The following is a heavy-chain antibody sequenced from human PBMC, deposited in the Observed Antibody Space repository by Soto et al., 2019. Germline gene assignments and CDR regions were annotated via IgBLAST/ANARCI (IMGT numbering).Heavy chain of an antibody. CDR2: IYSGGST. Sequence: EVQLVETGGGLIQPRGSLRLSCAASGFTVSSNYMSWVRQAPGKGLEWVSVIYSGGSTYYADSVKGRFTISRDNSKNTLYLQMNSLRAEDTAVYYCARVGPGGTGWAPTEWGQGTLVTVSS. CDR3: ARVGPGGTGWAPTE. D-gene: IGHD1-26*01. J-gene: IGHJ4*02. CDR1: GFTVSSNY. V-gene: IGHV3-53*02.